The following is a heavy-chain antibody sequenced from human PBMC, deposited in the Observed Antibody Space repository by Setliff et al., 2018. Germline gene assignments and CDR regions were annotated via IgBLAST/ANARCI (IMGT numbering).Heavy chain of an antibody. CDR2: INQDGSAQ. CDR3: ARGEFYGAGSYYKPFILPDVFDL. CDR1: GFTFSNLW. V-gene: IGHV3-7*01. Sequence: LRLSCAASGFTFSNLWMSWVRQAPGKGPEWVANINQDGSAQFYVDSVKGRFTISRDNAKNSLYLEMNSLRADDTAVYFCARGEFYGAGSYYKPFILPDVFDLWGQGTMVTFSS. J-gene: IGHJ3*01. D-gene: IGHD3-10*01.